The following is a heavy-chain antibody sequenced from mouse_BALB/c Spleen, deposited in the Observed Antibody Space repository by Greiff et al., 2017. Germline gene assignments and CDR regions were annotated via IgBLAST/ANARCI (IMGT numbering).Heavy chain of an antibody. V-gene: IGHV1S126*01. CDR2: IDTSDSYT. Sequence: QVQLKESGAELVRPGSSVKISCKASGYAFSSYWMNWVKQRPGQGLEWIGAIDTSDSYTSYNQKFKGKATLTVDESSSTAYMQLSSLTSEDSAVYYCASEGGSAMDYWGQGTSVTVSS. D-gene: IGHD3-1*01. J-gene: IGHJ4*01. CDR3: ASEGGSAMDY. CDR1: GYAFSSYW.